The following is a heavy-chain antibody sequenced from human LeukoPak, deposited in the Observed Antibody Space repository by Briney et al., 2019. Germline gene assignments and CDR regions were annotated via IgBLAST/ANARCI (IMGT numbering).Heavy chain of an antibody. J-gene: IGHJ4*02. CDR2: MHPGNGNT. Sequence: EASVKVSCKASGYRFISNYIQWVRQAPGLGPEWMGWMHPGNGNTRYAEKFQGRVTMTRDTSISTAYMELSRLRSDDTAVYYCAVTMVRGVIGYFDYWGQGTLVTVSS. CDR3: AVTMVRGVIGYFDY. V-gene: IGHV1-2*02. CDR1: GYRFISNY. D-gene: IGHD3-10*01.